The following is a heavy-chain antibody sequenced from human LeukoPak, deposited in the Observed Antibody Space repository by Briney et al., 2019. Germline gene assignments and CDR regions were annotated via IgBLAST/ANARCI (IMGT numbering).Heavy chain of an antibody. CDR3: ARRSYRYKGDAFDI. CDR1: GGSISSGDYY. V-gene: IGHV4-30-4*01. D-gene: IGHD3-16*02. Sequence: SQTLSLTCTVSGGSISSGDYYWSWICQPPGKGLEWIGYIYYSGSTYYNPSLKSRVTISVDTSKNQFSLKLSSVTAADTAVYYCARRSYRYKGDAFDIWGQGTMVTVSS. J-gene: IGHJ3*02. CDR2: IYYSGST.